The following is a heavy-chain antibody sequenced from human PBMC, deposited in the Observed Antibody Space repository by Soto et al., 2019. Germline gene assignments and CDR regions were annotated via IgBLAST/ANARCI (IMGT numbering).Heavy chain of an antibody. J-gene: IGHJ4*02. Sequence: PGGSMRLSCAASGFTFSSYAMSWVRQAPGKGLEWVSAISGSGGSTYYADSVKGRFTISRDNSKNTLYLQMNSLRAEDTAVYYCAKDSRAIFGVVPIYYFDYWGQGTLVTVSS. CDR3: AKDSRAIFGVVPIYYFDY. V-gene: IGHV3-23*01. CDR2: ISGSGGST. D-gene: IGHD3-3*01. CDR1: GFTFSSYA.